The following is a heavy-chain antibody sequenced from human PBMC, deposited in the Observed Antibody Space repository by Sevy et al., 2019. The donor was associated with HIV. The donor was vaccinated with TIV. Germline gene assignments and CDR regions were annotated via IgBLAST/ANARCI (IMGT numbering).Heavy chain of an antibody. D-gene: IGHD5-12*01. CDR2: IYAGGRT. CDR1: GFTFSDYS. V-gene: IGHV3-53*01. CDR3: ARDSSGYGFFDH. J-gene: IGHJ4*02. Sequence: GGSLRLSCAASGFTFSDYSMNWVRQAPGKGLEWVSVIYAGGRTLHADSVKGRFTISRDRSKNTLYLQMNNLRVEDTAVYYCARDSSGYGFFDHWGQGTLVTVSS.